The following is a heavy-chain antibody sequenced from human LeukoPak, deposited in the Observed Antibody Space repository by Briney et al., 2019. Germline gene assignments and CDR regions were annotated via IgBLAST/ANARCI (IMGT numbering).Heavy chain of an antibody. V-gene: IGHV3-21*01. Sequence: PGGSLRLSCAASGFTFSSYSMNWVRRAPGKGLEWVSSISSSSSYIYYADSVKGRFTISRDNAKNSLYLQMNSLRAEDTAVYYCARELGYCSSTSCPPLGYWGQGTLVTVSS. J-gene: IGHJ4*02. CDR3: ARELGYCSSTSCPPLGY. D-gene: IGHD2-2*01. CDR1: GFTFSSYS. CDR2: ISSSSSYI.